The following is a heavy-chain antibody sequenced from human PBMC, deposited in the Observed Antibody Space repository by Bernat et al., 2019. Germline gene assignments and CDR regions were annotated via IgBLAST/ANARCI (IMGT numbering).Heavy chain of an antibody. CDR2: INHSGST. D-gene: IGHD2-15*01. CDR1: GGSFSGYY. Sequence: QVQLQQWGAGLLKPSETLSLTCAVYGGSFSGYYWSWIRQPPGKGLEWIGEINHSGSTNYNPSLKSRVTISVDTSKNQFSPKLSSVTAADTAVYYCARGYCSGGSCSNWFDPWGQGTLVTVSS. CDR3: ARGYCSGGSCSNWFDP. V-gene: IGHV4-34*01. J-gene: IGHJ5*02.